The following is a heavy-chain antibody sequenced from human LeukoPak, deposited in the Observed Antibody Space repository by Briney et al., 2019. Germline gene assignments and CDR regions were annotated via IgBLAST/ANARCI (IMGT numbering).Heavy chain of an antibody. CDR1: GFTFSSYA. D-gene: IGHD6-13*01. V-gene: IGHV3-30-3*01. J-gene: IGHJ4*02. CDR3: ARDFHAGYSSSWSRFDY. CDR2: ISYDGSNK. Sequence: GGSLRLSCAASGFTFSSYAMHWVRQAPGKGLEWVAVISYDGSNKYYADSVKGRFTISRDNSKNTLYLQMNSLRAEYTAVYYCARDFHAGYSSSWSRFDYWGQGTLVTVSS.